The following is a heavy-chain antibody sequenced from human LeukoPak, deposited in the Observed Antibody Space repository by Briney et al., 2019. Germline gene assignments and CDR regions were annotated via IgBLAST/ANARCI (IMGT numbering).Heavy chain of an antibody. CDR1: GFTFSNYN. D-gene: IGHD3-22*01. J-gene: IGHJ4*02. V-gene: IGHV3-21*01. CDR2: ISGSASYI. CDR3: ARDLWEGYDSSGYYYG. Sequence: GGSLRLSCAGSGFTFSNYNMNWVRQAPGRGLEWVSSISGSASYIYYADSVKGRFTISRDNAKNSLYLQMSSLRAEDTAVYYCARDLWEGYDSSGYYYGWGQGTLVTVSS.